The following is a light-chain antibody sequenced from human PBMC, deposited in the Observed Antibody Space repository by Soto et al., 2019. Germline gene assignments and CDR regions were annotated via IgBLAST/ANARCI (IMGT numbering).Light chain of an antibody. CDR2: GAS. CDR3: QQYGSSPIT. CDR1: QSVNTNY. V-gene: IGKV3-20*01. J-gene: IGKJ5*01. Sequence: EIVLTQSPGTLSLSPGERATLSCRASQSVNTNYLAWYQQKPGQAPRLLIYGASSRATGIPDMFSGSGSGTDFTLTISRLEPEDFAAYFCQQYGSSPITFGQGTRLEIK.